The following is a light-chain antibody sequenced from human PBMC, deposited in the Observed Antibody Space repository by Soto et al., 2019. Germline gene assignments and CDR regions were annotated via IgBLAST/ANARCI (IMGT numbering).Light chain of an antibody. CDR1: NIGGKS. CDR2: YDT. V-gene: IGLV3-21*04. J-gene: IGLJ2*01. CDR3: QVWDSSSDHSVV. Sequence: SYELTQPPTVSVAPGKTATISCGGNNIGGKSVHWYQQKPGRAPVLIIYYDTSRPSGIPERFSGSNSGNTATLTISRVEAGDEADYYCQVWDSSSDHSVVFGGGTKLTVL.